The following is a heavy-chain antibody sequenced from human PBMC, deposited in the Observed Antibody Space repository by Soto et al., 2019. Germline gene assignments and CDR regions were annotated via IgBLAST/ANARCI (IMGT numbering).Heavy chain of an antibody. Sequence: PGGSLRLSCAASGFTFSSYAMHWVRQAPGKGLEWVAVISYDGSNKYYADSVKGRFTISRDNSKNTLYLQMNSLRAEDTAVYYCARDEKWLEVWYYFDYWGQGNLVTVSS. J-gene: IGHJ4*02. CDR2: ISYDGSNK. V-gene: IGHV3-30-3*01. CDR1: GFTFSSYA. CDR3: ARDEKWLEVWYYFDY. D-gene: IGHD6-19*01.